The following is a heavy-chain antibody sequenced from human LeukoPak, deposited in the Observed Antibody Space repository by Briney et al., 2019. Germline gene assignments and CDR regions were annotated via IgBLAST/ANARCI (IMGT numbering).Heavy chain of an antibody. J-gene: IGHJ4*02. V-gene: IGHV1-69*13. CDR2: LIPGVGTP. CDR3: ARGHRFFEWLLDY. Sequence: GAPVKVSCKANGSNFKNYAFSWVRQAPGQGLEWMGGLIPGVGTPNYAEDFQDRVTITAAASSTTIYMEISSLTPDDTAVYYCARGHRFFEWLLDYWGQGVQVIVSS. CDR1: GSNFKNYA. D-gene: IGHD3-3*01.